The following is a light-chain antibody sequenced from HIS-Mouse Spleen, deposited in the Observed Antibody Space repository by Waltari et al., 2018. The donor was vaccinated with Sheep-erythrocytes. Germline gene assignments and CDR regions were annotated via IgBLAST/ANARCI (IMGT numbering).Light chain of an antibody. CDR3: CSYAGSSTPWV. Sequence: QSALTQPASVSGSPGQSITISCTGTSSDVGRYNLVSWYQQHPGKAPKLMIYEGSKRPSGVSNRFAGSKSGSTASLTISGLQAEDEADYYCCSYAGSSTPWVFGGGTKLTVL. V-gene: IGLV2-23*01. CDR1: SSDVGRYNL. CDR2: EGS. J-gene: IGLJ3*02.